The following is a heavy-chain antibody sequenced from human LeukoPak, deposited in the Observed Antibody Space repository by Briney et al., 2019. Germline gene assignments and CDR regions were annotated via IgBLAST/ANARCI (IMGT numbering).Heavy chain of an antibody. J-gene: IGHJ6*02. V-gene: IGHV4-59*08. Sequence: PSETLSLTCTVSGGSISSYYWSWIRQPPGKGLEWIGYIYYSGSTNYNPSLKRRVTISVDTSKNQFSLKLSSVTAADTAVYYCARTLAAAGLYYYYYGMDVWGQGTTVTVSS. D-gene: IGHD6-13*01. CDR2: IYYSGST. CDR3: ARTLAAAGLYYYYYGMDV. CDR1: GGSISSYY.